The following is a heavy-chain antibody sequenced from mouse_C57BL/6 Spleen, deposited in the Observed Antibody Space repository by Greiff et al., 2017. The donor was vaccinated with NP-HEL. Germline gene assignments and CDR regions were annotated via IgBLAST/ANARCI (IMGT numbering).Heavy chain of an antibody. Sequence: DVKLQESGPELVKPGASVKMSCKASGYTFTDYNMHWVKQSHGKSLEWIGYINPNNGGTSYNQKFKGKATLTVNKSSSTAYMELRSLTSEDSAVYYCALGTGTDYAMDYWGQGTSVTVSS. J-gene: IGHJ4*01. CDR2: INPNNGGT. V-gene: IGHV1-22*01. D-gene: IGHD4-1*01. CDR1: GYTFTDYN. CDR3: ALGTGTDYAMDY.